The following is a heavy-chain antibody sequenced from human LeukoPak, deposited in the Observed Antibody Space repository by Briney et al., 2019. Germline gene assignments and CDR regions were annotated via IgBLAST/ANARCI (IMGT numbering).Heavy chain of an antibody. CDR2: ISGSGGST. Sequence: GGSLRLSCAASGFTFSSYAMSWVRQAPGKGLEWVSAISGSGGSTYYADSVKGRFTISKDNSKNTVYLQMSSLRVDDTAVYYCAKAASSSWPSYYYGMDVWGQGTTVTVSS. CDR3: AKAASSSWPSYYYGMDV. D-gene: IGHD6-13*01. V-gene: IGHV3-23*01. J-gene: IGHJ6*02. CDR1: GFTFSSYA.